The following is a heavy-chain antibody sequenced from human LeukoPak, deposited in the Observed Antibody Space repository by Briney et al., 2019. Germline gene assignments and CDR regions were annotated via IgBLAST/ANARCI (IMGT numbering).Heavy chain of an antibody. CDR1: GFTFSSYV. J-gene: IGHJ3*02. CDR3: ARAFGLEPYAFDI. CDR2: ISHDGSNK. V-gene: IGHV3-30-3*01. Sequence: PGRSLRLSCAASGFTFSSYVMHWVRQAPGKGLEWVAVISHDGSNKYHADSVKGRFTISRDNSKNTLYLQMNSLRAEDTAVYYCARAFGLEPYAFDIWGQGTMVTVSS. D-gene: IGHD3/OR15-3a*01.